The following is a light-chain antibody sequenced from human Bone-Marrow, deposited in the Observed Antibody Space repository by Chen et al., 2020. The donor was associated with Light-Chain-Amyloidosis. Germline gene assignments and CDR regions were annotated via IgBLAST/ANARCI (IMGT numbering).Light chain of an antibody. CDR3: SSYTITNTRV. CDR1: SSDVGGDNH. Sequence: ALNPPSSASGTPGQSSTISCTGTSSDVGGDNHVSWYQQHRDTAPKLMIYEVTTRPSWVPDPFSGSKSANTASLTISGLQTEDEADYFCSSYTITNTRVFGSGTRVTVL. J-gene: IGLJ1*01. CDR2: EVT. V-gene: IGLV2-14*01.